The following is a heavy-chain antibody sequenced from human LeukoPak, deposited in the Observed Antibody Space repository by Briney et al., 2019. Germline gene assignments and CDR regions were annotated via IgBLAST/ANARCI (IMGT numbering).Heavy chain of an antibody. CDR3: ARYDILTGYYDFFDP. CDR2: IYYSVSS. CDR1: GGSISSYY. J-gene: IGHJ5*02. Sequence: SETLSLTCTVSGGSISSYYWSWIRQPPGKGLEWIGYIYYSVSSSYNPSLKSRVTISVDTSKNQFSLKLRSVTAADTAVYYCARYDILTGYYDFFDPWGQGTLVTVSS. V-gene: IGHV4-59*01. D-gene: IGHD3-9*01.